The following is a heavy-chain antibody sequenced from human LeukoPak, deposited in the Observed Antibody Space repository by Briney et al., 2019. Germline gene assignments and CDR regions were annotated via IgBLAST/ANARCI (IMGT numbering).Heavy chain of an antibody. CDR1: GYTFTSYG. V-gene: IGHV1-18*01. D-gene: IGHD3-10*01. CDR2: ISAYNGNT. J-gene: IGHJ4*02. CDR3: AIAENYYGSGSYAD. Sequence: ASVKVSCKASGYTFTSYGISWVRQAPGQGLEWMRWISAYNGNTNYAQKLQGRVTMTTDTSTSTAYMELRSLRSDDTAVYYCAIAENYYGSGSYADWGQGTLVTVSS.